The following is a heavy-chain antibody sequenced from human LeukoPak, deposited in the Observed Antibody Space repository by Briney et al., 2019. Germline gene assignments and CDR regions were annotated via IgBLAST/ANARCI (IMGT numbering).Heavy chain of an antibody. D-gene: IGHD3-10*01. CDR3: ARDLRGWFGELSWFDP. J-gene: IGHJ5*02. CDR1: GVSISSYY. V-gene: IGHV4-4*07. CDR2: IHTSGST. Sequence: PSETLSLTCTVSGVSISSYYWSWIRQPAGKGLEWIGRIHTSGSTKYNPSLKSRVTMSVDTSKNQFSLKLTSVTAADTAVYYCARDLRGWFGELSWFDPWGQGTLVTVSS.